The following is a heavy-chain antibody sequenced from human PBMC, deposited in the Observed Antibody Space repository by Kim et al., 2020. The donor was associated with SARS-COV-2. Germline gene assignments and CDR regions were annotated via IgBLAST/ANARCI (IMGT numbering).Heavy chain of an antibody. V-gene: IGHV3-30*03. CDR3: ARRPRDGYNYVDY. Sequence: YSVDSVKGRCTSSRDNSKNTLYLQIDSLRTEDTAVYYCARRPRDGYNYVDYWGQGTLVTVSS. J-gene: IGHJ4*02. D-gene: IGHD5-12*01.